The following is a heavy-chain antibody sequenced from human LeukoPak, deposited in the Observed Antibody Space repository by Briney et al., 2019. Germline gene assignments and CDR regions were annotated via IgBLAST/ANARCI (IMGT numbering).Heavy chain of an antibody. CDR1: TFTFSSYG. V-gene: IGHV3-30*18. J-gene: IGHJ4*02. CDR2: ISYDGSNK. CDR3: ANYYGSGRDC. Sequence: PGGSLRLSCAASTFTFSSYGMHWVRQAPGKGLEWVAVISYDGSNKYYADSVKGRFTISRDNSKNTLYLQMNSLRAEDTAVYFCANYYGSGRDCWGQGTLVTVSS. D-gene: IGHD3-10*01.